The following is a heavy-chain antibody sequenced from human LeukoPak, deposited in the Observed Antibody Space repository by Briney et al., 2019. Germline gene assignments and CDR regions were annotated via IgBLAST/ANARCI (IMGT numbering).Heavy chain of an antibody. J-gene: IGHJ4*02. Sequence: SETLSLTCTVSGDSISGSTYYWGWIRQPPGKGLEYIGSIYYSGGTYYNPSLKSRVTISVDTSKNQFSLKLSSLTAADTAVYYCARGRSYYDSRKDYDYWGQGTLVTVSS. CDR2: IYYSGGT. CDR3: ARGRSYYDSRKDYDY. CDR1: GDSISGSTYY. V-gene: IGHV4-39*01. D-gene: IGHD3-22*01.